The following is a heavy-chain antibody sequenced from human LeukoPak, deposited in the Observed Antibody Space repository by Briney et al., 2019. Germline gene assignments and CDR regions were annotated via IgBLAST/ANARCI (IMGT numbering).Heavy chain of an antibody. CDR3: AKDGLIGYYYDNSGSQYFQH. J-gene: IGHJ1*01. V-gene: IGHV3-23*01. CDR2: ISGSGGST. CDR1: GFTFSSYA. D-gene: IGHD3-22*01. Sequence: PGGSLRLSCAASGFTFSSYAMSWVRQAPGKGLEWVSAISGSGGSTYYADSVKGRFTISRDNSKNTLYLQMNSLRAEDTAVYYCAKDGLIGYYYDNSGSQYFQHWGQGTLVTVSS.